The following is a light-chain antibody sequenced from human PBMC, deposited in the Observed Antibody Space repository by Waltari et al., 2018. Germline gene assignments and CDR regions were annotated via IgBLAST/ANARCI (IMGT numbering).Light chain of an antibody. Sequence: QSALTQPASVSGSPGQSITISCTGTSSDVGAYTYVPWYQQHPGKVPKLIIYDVSHRPSGVSFRFSGSKSDNTASLTISGLRAEDEADYYCISYTTSDTMIFGGGTKLTVL. CDR1: SSDVGAYTY. V-gene: IGLV2-14*03. CDR2: DVS. CDR3: ISYTTSDTMI. J-gene: IGLJ2*01.